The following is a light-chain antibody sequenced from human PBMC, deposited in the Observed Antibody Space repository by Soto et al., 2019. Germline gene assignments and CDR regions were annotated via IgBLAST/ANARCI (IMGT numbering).Light chain of an antibody. V-gene: IGKV1-5*01. CDR3: QQYNSYSVS. J-gene: IGKJ4*01. Sequence: DIQLTQSRSTLSASVGDRVTITCRASQGINNKLAWYQQKPGKPPKVLIHDASNLESGVPSRFSGSGSGTEFTLAFSSLQPDDFATDYCQQYNSYSVSFGGGTKVEI. CDR2: DAS. CDR1: QGINNK.